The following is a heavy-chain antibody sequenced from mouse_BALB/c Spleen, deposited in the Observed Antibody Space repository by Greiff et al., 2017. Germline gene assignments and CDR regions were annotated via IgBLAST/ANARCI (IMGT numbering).Heavy chain of an antibody. CDR1: GYAFTNYL. D-gene: IGHD2-1*01. J-gene: IGHJ3*01. CDR3: AREGSTIRFAY. CDR2: INPGSGGT. Sequence: VQLQESGAELVRPGTSVKVSCKASGYAFTNYLIEWVKQRPGQGLEWIGVINPGSGGTNYNEKFKGKATLTADKSSSTAYMQLSSLTSDDSAVYFCAREGSTIRFAYWGQGTLVTVSA. V-gene: IGHV1-54*03.